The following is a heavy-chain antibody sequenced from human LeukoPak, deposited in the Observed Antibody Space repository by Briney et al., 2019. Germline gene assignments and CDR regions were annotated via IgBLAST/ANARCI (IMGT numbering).Heavy chain of an antibody. D-gene: IGHD2-21*01. Sequence: SETLSLTCTVSGGSISSGGYYWSWISQHRGKGLEWIGYIYYSGSTYYNPSLKSRVTISVDTSKNQFSLKLSSVTAADTAVYYCARIDFVDYYFDYWGQGTLVTVSS. J-gene: IGHJ4*02. V-gene: IGHV4-31*03. CDR2: IYYSGST. CDR1: GGSISSGGYY. CDR3: ARIDFVDYYFDY.